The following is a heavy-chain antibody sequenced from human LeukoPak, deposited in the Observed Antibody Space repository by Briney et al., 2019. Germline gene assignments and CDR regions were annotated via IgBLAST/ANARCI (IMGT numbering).Heavy chain of an antibody. D-gene: IGHD3-10*01. CDR2: INHSGST. V-gene: IGHV4-34*01. CDR1: GGSISSYY. CDR3: ARGKILYSTYYYGSGSPNRRAYMDV. Sequence: PSETLSLTCTVSGGSISSYYWSWIRQPPGKGLEWIGEINHSGSTNYNPSLKSRVTISVDTSKNQFSLKLSSVTAADTAVYYCARGKILYSTYYYGSGSPNRRAYMDVWGKGTTVTVSS. J-gene: IGHJ6*03.